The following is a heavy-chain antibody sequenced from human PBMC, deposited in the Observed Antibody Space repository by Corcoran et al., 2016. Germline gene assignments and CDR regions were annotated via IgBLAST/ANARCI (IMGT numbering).Heavy chain of an antibody. CDR2: IKQDGSEK. J-gene: IGHJ4*02. V-gene: IGHV3-7*03. CDR3: ARGGSWVVVTNFDY. CDR1: GFTFSSYW. D-gene: IGHD3-22*01. Sequence: EVQLVESGGGVVQPGGSLRLSCAASGFTFSSYWMSWVRQAPGKGLEWVANIKQDGSEKYYVDSVKGRFTISRDNAKNSLYLQMNSLRAEDTAVYYCARGGSWVVVTNFDYWGQGTLVTVSS.